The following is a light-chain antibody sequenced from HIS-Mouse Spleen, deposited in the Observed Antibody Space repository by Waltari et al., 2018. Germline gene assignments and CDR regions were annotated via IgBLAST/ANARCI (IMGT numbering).Light chain of an antibody. CDR1: VLANTY. Sequence: SYELTQPSSVSVSPGQTARITCSGDVLANTYDRGFQQKPGQAPVLVIYKDSERPSGIPERFSGSSSGTTVTLTISGAQVEDEADYYCYSAADNNPNWVFGGGTKLTVL. CDR3: YSAADNNPNWV. J-gene: IGLJ3*02. V-gene: IGLV3-27*01. CDR2: KDS.